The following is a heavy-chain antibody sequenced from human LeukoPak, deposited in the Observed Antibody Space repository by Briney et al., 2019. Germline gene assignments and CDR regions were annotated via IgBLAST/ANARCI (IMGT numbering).Heavy chain of an antibody. J-gene: IGHJ4*02. D-gene: IGHD4-23*01. Sequence: GGSLRLSCAASGFTVSSNYMSWVRQAPGKGLEWVAVIWYDGSNKYYADSVKGRFTISRDNPKNTLYVQMNSLRAEDTAVYYCARGRGADYGGNSGYFDYWGQGTLVTVSS. CDR2: IWYDGSNK. CDR3: ARGRGADYGGNSGYFDY. V-gene: IGHV3-33*08. CDR1: GFTVSSNY.